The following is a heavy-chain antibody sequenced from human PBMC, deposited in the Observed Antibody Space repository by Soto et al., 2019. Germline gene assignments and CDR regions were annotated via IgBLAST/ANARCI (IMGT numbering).Heavy chain of an antibody. CDR2: IGWNGASI. Sequence: EVQLVQSGGGLVQPGRSLRLSCAATGFAFDEYVMHWVRQAPGKGLEWVGSIGWNGASIDYADSVKGRFTISRDNAKNSLILQMSSLTTEDTALYVCAKSRVVPYFDRWGQGTLVTVSS. CDR1: GFAFDEYV. J-gene: IGHJ4*02. CDR3: AKSRVVPYFDR. V-gene: IGHV3-9*01. D-gene: IGHD2-2*01.